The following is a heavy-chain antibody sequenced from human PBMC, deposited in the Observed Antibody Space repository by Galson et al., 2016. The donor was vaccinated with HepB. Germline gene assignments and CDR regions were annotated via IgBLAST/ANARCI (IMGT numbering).Heavy chain of an antibody. Sequence: SLRLSCAASGIVVSSTHFSWVRQTPGKGLEWVSGIYRGGETYHADSVKGRFTISRDNSKNTLYLQMNSLRVEDTGVYYCARTDDYSTTRGFFDYWGQGTLVTISS. J-gene: IGHJ4*02. CDR3: ARTDDYSTTRGFFDY. V-gene: IGHV3-66*02. CDR2: IYRGGET. CDR1: GIVVSSTH. D-gene: IGHD4-11*01.